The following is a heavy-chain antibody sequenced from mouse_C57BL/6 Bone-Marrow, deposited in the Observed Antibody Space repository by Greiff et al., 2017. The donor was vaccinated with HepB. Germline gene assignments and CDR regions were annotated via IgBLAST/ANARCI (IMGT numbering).Heavy chain of an antibody. CDR1: GYSFTDYN. J-gene: IGHJ2*01. V-gene: IGHV1-39*01. D-gene: IGHD1-1*01. CDR3: ARLDYYGSSYPFFYYFDY. Sequence: EVQLQQSGPELVKPGASVKISCKASGYSFTDYNMNWVKQSNGKSLEWIGVINPNYGTTSYNQKFKGKATLTVDQSSSTAYMQLNSLTSEDSAVYYCARLDYYGSSYPFFYYFDYWGQGTTLTVSS. CDR2: INPNYGTT.